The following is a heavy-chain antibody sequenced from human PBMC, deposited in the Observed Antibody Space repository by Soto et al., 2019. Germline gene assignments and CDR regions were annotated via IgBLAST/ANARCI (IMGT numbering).Heavy chain of an antibody. Sequence: SETLSLTCTVSGGSISSYYWSWIRQPPGKGLEWIGYIYYSGSTNYNPSLKSRVTISVDTSKNQLSLKLSSVTAADTAVYYCARVGALGSSSCFDYWGQGPLVTVSS. V-gene: IGHV4-59*12. J-gene: IGHJ4*02. CDR3: ARVGALGSSSCFDY. CDR1: GGSISSYY. D-gene: IGHD6-13*01. CDR2: IYYSGST.